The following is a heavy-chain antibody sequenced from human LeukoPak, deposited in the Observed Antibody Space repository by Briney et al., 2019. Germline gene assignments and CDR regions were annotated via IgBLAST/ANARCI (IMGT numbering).Heavy chain of an antibody. D-gene: IGHD2-15*01. J-gene: IGHJ5*02. CDR3: ARVPPKSLVAAPPDS. Sequence: ASVKVSCKASGYTFTGYYMHLVRQAPGQGLEWMGRINPNSGGTNYAQKFQGRVTMTRDTSISTAYMELSRLRSDDTAVYYCARVPPKSLVAAPPDSWGQRTLVTVSS. V-gene: IGHV1-2*06. CDR2: INPNSGGT. CDR1: GYTFTGYY.